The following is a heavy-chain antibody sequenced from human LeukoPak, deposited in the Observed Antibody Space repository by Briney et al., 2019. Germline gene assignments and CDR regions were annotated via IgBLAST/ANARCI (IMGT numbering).Heavy chain of an antibody. J-gene: IGHJ4*02. CDR1: GFTFSNYA. CDR3: AKGHVDSGGYYYFEY. CDR2: ISGSGETT. V-gene: IGHV3-23*01. Sequence: PGGSLRLSCAASGFTFSNYAMTWVRQAPGKGLEWVPVISGSGETTSYADSVKGRFTISRDNSGSTLYLQMNSLRVDDTAVYYCAKGHVDSGGYYYFEYWGQGTLVTVSS. D-gene: IGHD3-22*01.